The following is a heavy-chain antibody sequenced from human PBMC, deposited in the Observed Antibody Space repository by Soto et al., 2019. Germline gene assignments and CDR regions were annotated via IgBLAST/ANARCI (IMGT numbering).Heavy chain of an antibody. V-gene: IGHV3-23*01. J-gene: IGHJ4*02. CDR1: GFTFSSYA. CDR3: AKQIVVVVAATQNLPV. Sequence: GGSLRLSCAASGFTFSSYAMSWVRQAPGKGLEWVSAISGSGGSTYYADSVKGRFTISRDNSKNTLYLQMNSLRAEDTAVYYCAKQIVVVVAATQNLPVWGQGTLVTVSS. CDR2: ISGSGGST. D-gene: IGHD2-15*01.